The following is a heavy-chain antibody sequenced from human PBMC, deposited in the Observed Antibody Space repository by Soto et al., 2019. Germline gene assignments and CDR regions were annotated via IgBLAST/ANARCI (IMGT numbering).Heavy chain of an antibody. CDR2: ILQTGHT. V-gene: IGHV4-4*02. CDR3: ARSPRRVGGKWYLDD. Sequence: QVQLQESGPGLVKPSGTLTLTCAVSGDSFSGPNWWTWVRQPPGKGLEWIGDILQTGHTDYSPSLSSRLTISIDTSKREFSLNLTSVTATYTAVYYCARSPRRVGGKWYLDDWGQGALVTVSS. J-gene: IGHJ4*02. CDR1: GDSFSGPNW. D-gene: IGHD2-15*01.